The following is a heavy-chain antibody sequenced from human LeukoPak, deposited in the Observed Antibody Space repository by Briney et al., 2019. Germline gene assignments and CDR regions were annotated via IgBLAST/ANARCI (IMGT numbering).Heavy chain of an antibody. CDR1: GLTVSSTH. J-gene: IGHJ4*02. Sequence: GGSLRLSCAASGLTVSSTHMSWVRQAPGKGLEWVSILYSDGSTYYADSVMGRFTISRDNSENTLYLQMNSLRAEDTAFYYCTRGRDSSGYQAFDYWGQGTLVTVSS. V-gene: IGHV3-53*01. D-gene: IGHD3-22*01. CDR2: LYSDGST. CDR3: TRGRDSSGYQAFDY.